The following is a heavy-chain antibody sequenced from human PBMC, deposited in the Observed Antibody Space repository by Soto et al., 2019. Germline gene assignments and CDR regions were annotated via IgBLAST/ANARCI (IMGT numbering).Heavy chain of an antibody. Sequence: HPGRPLRLSCATSGFTFDDYTMHWVRQAPGKGLEWVSLISWDGGSTYYADSVKGRFTISRDNSKNSLYLQMNSLRTEDTALYYCAKEKDSSGPPRYYYGMDVWGQGITVTASS. J-gene: IGHJ6*02. D-gene: IGHD6-19*01. CDR3: AKEKDSSGPPRYYYGMDV. V-gene: IGHV3-43*01. CDR2: ISWDGGST. CDR1: GFTFDDYT.